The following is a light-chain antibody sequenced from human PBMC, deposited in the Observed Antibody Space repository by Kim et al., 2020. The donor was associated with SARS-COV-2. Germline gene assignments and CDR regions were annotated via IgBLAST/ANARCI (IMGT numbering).Light chain of an antibody. CDR2: EVT. Sequence: GQSVTISCKGTSSAVGGYNYVSWYQHHPGKAPKLMIYEVTKRPSGVPDRFSGSKSGNTASLTVSGLQAEDEADYYCGSYVGNNNFVFGTGTKVTVL. V-gene: IGLV2-8*01. J-gene: IGLJ1*01. CDR1: SSAVGGYNY. CDR3: GSYVGNNNFV.